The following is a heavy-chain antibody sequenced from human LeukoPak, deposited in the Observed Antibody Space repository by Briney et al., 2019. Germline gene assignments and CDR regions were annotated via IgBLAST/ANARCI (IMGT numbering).Heavy chain of an antibody. J-gene: IGHJ4*02. CDR3: ARDPRIAEAVKVFDY. Sequence: ASVKVSCKASGYTFTNYYLHWVRQAPGQGLEWMGIINPSGGSTTYAQKFQGRVTMTRDTSTSTVYMELRSLRSEDTAVYYCARDPRIAEAVKVFDYWGQGALVTVSS. V-gene: IGHV1-46*01. CDR1: GYTFTNYY. CDR2: INPSGGST. D-gene: IGHD6-19*01.